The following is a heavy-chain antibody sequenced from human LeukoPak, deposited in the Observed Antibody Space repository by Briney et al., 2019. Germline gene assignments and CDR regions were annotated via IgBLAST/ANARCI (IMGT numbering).Heavy chain of an antibody. D-gene: IGHD2-2*01. J-gene: IGHJ6*02. Sequence: GESLKISCKGSGYRFTTYWIGWVRQMPGKGLEWMGSINPDNSDTRYSPSFQGQVTISADKSTSTAYLQWSSLKTSDTAMYYCARQGSCDSTRCYVYYHSGMDVWGQGTTVTVSS. V-gene: IGHV5-51*01. CDR1: GYRFTTYW. CDR3: ARQGSCDSTRCYVYYHSGMDV. CDR2: INPDNSDT.